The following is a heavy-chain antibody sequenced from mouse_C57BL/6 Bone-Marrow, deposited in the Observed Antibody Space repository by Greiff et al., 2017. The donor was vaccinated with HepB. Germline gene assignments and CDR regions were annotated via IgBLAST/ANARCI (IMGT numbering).Heavy chain of an antibody. CDR3: ASRIYYYGSREAY. CDR1: GYTFTSYW. Sequence: QVQLQQSGAELVRPGTSVKLSCKASGYTFTSYWMHWVKQRPGQGLEWIGVIAPSDSYTNYNQKFKGKATLTVDTSSSTAYMQLSSLKSEDSAVYYCASRIYYYGSREAYWGQGTSVTVSS. CDR2: IAPSDSYT. V-gene: IGHV1-59*01. D-gene: IGHD1-1*01. J-gene: IGHJ4*01.